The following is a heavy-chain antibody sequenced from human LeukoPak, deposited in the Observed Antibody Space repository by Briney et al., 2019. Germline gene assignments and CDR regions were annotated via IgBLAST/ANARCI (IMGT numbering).Heavy chain of an antibody. Sequence: PGGSLRLSCAASGFPFSRYWMSWVRQAPGKGLEWVANIKPDGSEKHYVDSVKGRFTFSRDNAKNSLYLQMNGLRAEDIAVYYCARLAAGSDYFDYWGQGTLVTVSS. CDR3: ARLAAGSDYFDY. V-gene: IGHV3-7*04. J-gene: IGHJ4*02. CDR2: IKPDGSEK. D-gene: IGHD6-13*01. CDR1: GFPFSRYW.